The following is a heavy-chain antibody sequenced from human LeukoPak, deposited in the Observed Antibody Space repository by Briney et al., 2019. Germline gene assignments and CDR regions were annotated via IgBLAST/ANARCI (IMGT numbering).Heavy chain of an antibody. Sequence: PGGSLRFSCAASGFTFSSYGMHWVRQAPGKGLEWVAVIWYDGSNKYYADSVKGRFTISRDNSKNTLYLQMSSLRAVDTAVYYCAGDPRYGGNPAFDYWGQGTLVTVSS. CDR1: GFTFSSYG. V-gene: IGHV3-33*01. CDR2: IWYDGSNK. CDR3: AGDPRYGGNPAFDY. D-gene: IGHD4-23*01. J-gene: IGHJ4*02.